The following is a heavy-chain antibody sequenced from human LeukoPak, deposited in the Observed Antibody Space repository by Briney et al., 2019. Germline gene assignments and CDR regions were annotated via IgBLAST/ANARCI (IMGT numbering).Heavy chain of an antibody. D-gene: IGHD6-13*01. Sequence: GGSLRLSCAASGLTFSSYGMSWVRQAPGKGLEWVSAISGSGGSTYYADSVKGRFTISRDNSKNTLYLQMNSLRAEDTAVYYCAKDPPSGIAINNDYWGQGTLVTVSS. V-gene: IGHV3-23*01. CDR1: GLTFSSYG. CDR2: ISGSGGST. CDR3: AKDPPSGIAINNDY. J-gene: IGHJ4*02.